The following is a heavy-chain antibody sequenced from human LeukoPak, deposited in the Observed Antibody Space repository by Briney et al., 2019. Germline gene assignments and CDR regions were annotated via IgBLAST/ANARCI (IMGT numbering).Heavy chain of an antibody. V-gene: IGHV1-18*04. J-gene: IGHJ4*02. CDR1: GYTFNSYG. Sequence: ASVKVSCKASGYTFNSYGISWVRQAPGQGLEWMGWISAYNGDTNYAQKVQGRLTMTTDTSTSTAYMELRSLRSDDTAVYYCARDPGMVRGVRLPFDYWGQGTLVTVSS. D-gene: IGHD3-10*01. CDR2: ISAYNGDT. CDR3: ARDPGMVRGVRLPFDY.